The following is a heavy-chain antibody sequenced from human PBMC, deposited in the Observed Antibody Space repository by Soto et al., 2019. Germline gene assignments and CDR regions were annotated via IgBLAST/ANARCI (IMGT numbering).Heavy chain of an antibody. Sequence: EVQLVESGGGLVKPGGSLRLSCAASGFTFSNAWMNWVRQAPGKGLEWVGRIKIKTDGGTTDYAAPVKGRFTISRDDSKNTLYLQMNSLKTEDTAVYYCTTGQQLHWYFDLWGRGTLVTVSS. CDR3: TTGQQLHWYFDL. D-gene: IGHD6-13*01. CDR2: IKIKTDGGTT. CDR1: GFTFSNAW. V-gene: IGHV3-15*07. J-gene: IGHJ2*01.